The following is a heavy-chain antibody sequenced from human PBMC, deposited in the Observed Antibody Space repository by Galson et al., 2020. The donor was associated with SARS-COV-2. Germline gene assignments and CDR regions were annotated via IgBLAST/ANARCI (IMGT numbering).Heavy chain of an antibody. V-gene: IGHV3-21*01. CDR3: ARAPLGNWNDYFSRPHFDY. CDR1: GFTFSSYS. CDR2: ISSSSSYI. J-gene: IGHJ4*02. D-gene: IGHD1-20*01. Sequence: GESLKISCAASGFTFSSYSMNWVRQAPGKGLEWVSSISSSSSYIYYADSVKGRFTISRDNAKNSLYLQMNSLRAEDTAVYYCARAPLGNWNDYFSRPHFDYWGQGTLVTVSS.